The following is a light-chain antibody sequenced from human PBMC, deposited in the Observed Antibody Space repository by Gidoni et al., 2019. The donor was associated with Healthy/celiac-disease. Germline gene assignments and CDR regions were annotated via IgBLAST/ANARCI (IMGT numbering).Light chain of an antibody. CDR2: EVS. CDR1: SSDVGSYNL. Sequence: QSALTQPASVSGSPGQSITISCTGTSSDVGSYNLVSWYQQHPGKAPKLMMYEVSKRPSGVSNRFSGSKSGNTASLTISGLRAEDEADYYCCSYAGSSTWVFGGGTKLTVL. J-gene: IGLJ3*02. CDR3: CSYAGSSTWV. V-gene: IGLV2-23*02.